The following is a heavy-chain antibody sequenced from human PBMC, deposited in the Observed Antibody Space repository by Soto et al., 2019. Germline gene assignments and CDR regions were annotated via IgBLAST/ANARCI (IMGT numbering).Heavy chain of an antibody. CDR3: ARENAARGLYGMDV. CDR1: GSSFSDTKNY. Sequence: LSRCSNVSGSSFSDTKNYWSWVRQSPGKGLEWIGYVYYIGITYYNPSLKSRVTMSLDTSNNLFSLKLSSVTAADTAVYYCARENAARGLYGMDVWAHGTTVILTS. V-gene: IGHV4-30-4*01. CDR2: VYYIGIT. D-gene: IGHD6-6*01. J-gene: IGHJ6*02.